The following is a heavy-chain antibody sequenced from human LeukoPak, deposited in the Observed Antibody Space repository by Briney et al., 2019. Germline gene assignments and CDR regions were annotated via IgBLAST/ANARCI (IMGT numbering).Heavy chain of an antibody. D-gene: IGHD5-24*01. CDR3: ARSRGERWLQFEAFDI. Sequence: SETLSLTCTVSGGPISSYYWSWIRQPPGKGLEWIGYIYYSGSTNYNPSLKSRVTISVDTSKNQFSLKLSSVTAADTAVYYCARSRGERWLQFEAFDIWGQGTMVTVSS. CDR2: IYYSGST. CDR1: GGPISSYY. J-gene: IGHJ3*02. V-gene: IGHV4-59*01.